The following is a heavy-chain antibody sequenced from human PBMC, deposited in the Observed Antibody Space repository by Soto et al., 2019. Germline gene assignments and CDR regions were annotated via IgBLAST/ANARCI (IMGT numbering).Heavy chain of an antibody. CDR3: ARGRGGGGTSNNWFDP. J-gene: IGHJ5*02. V-gene: IGHV4-39*07. D-gene: IGHD2-21*01. CDR2: IYYSGST. CDR1: GGSIRSSSYY. Sequence: PSETLSLTCTVSGGSIRSSSYYWGWIRQPPGKGLEWIGNIYYSGSTNYNPSLKSRVTISVDTSKNQFSLNLSSVTAADTAVYYCARGRGGGGTSNNWFDPWGQGTLVTVSS.